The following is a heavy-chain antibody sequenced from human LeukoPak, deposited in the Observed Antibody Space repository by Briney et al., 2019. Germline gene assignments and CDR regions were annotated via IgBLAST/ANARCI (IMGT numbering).Heavy chain of an antibody. Sequence: GGTLRLSCAASGFTFSSHGMSWVRQAPGKGLEWVSTISGSGDNTYYADSVKGRFTISRDNAKNSLYLQMNSLRAEDTAVYYCARDWDGYNSFDYWGQGTLVTVSS. CDR2: ISGSGDNT. D-gene: IGHD5-24*01. CDR3: ARDWDGYNSFDY. CDR1: GFTFSSHG. V-gene: IGHV3-23*01. J-gene: IGHJ4*02.